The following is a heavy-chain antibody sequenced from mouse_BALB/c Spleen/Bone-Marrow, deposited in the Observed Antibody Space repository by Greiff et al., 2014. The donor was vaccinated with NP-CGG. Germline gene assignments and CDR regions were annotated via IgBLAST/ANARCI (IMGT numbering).Heavy chain of an antibody. CDR3: ARDRGLLRFDY. D-gene: IGHD2-3*01. Sequence: EVKLVESGGGLVQPGGSLRLSCATSGFTFTDYYMSWVRQPPGKALEWLGFIRNKANGYTTEYSASGKGRFTISRDNSQSILYLQMNTLRAEDSATYYCARDRGLLRFDYWGQGTTLTVSS. CDR2: IRNKANGYTT. CDR1: GFTFTDYY. J-gene: IGHJ2*01. V-gene: IGHV7-3*02.